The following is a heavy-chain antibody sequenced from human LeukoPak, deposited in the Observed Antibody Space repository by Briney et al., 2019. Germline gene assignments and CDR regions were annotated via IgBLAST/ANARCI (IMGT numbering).Heavy chain of an antibody. Sequence: GGSLRLSCAASGFTFSSYAMSWVRQAPGKGLECISGFSGSGGSTYYADSVKGRFTISRDNSKNTLYLQMNSLRAEDTAVYYCASRQGYSYGLPFDYWGQGTLVTVSS. D-gene: IGHD5-18*01. J-gene: IGHJ4*02. V-gene: IGHV3-23*01. CDR2: FSGSGGST. CDR3: ASRQGYSYGLPFDY. CDR1: GFTFSSYA.